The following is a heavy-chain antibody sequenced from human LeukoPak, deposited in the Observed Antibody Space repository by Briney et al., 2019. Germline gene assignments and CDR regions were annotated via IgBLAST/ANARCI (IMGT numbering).Heavy chain of an antibody. CDR3: ARVDTAMVGYFDY. CDR1: GGSISSYY. V-gene: IGHV4-59*01. D-gene: IGHD5-18*01. J-gene: IGHJ4*02. Sequence: SETLSLTCTVSGGSISSYYWSWIRQPPGKGLEWIGYIYYSGSTNYNPSLKSRVTISADTSKNQFSLKLSSVTAADTAVYYCARVDTAMVGYFDYWGQGTLVTVSS. CDR2: IYYSGST.